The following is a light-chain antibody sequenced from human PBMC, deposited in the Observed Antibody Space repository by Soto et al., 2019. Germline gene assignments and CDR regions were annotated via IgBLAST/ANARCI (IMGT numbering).Light chain of an antibody. V-gene: IGKV3-20*01. CDR1: QTIGRTY. CDR2: GTS. J-gene: IGKJ4*01. CDR3: QQYASSPLLT. Sequence: EIVLRQSPGTGSLSPGETATLSCRASQTIGRTYLAWYQQKPGQAPRLLIFGTSSRATGIPDRFSGSGSGTDFTLSISRLEPEDFAVYYCQQYASSPLLTFGGGTKVDIK.